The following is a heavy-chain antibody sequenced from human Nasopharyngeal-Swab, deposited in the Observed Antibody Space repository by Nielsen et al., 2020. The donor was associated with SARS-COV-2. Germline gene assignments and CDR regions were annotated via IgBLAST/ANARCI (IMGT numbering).Heavy chain of an antibody. V-gene: IGHV3-30*03. CDR1: AFTFSSFG. D-gene: IGHD4-17*01. Sequence: GGSLRLSCAASAFTFSSFGMHWVRQAPGKGLEWVAFIAHDASNEYYGDSVKGRFSISRDSSKNTLYLQMDSLRGEDTAVYYCARDAPAHYGAFYWGRGTLVTVSS. J-gene: IGHJ4*02. CDR2: IAHDASNE. CDR3: ARDAPAHYGAFY.